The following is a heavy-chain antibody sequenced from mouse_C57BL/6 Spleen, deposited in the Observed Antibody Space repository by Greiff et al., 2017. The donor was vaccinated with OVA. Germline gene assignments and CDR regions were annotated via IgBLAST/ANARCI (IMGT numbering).Heavy chain of an antibody. V-gene: IGHV1-42*01. Sequence: VQLQQSGPELVKPGASVKISCKASGYSFTGYYMNWVKQSPEKSLEWIGEINPSTGGTTYNQKLKAKATLTVDKSSSTAYMQLKSLTSEDSAVYYCARDWPNFDYWGQGTTLTVSS. CDR2: INPSTGGT. CDR1: GYSFTGYY. CDR3: ARDWPNFDY. J-gene: IGHJ2*01. D-gene: IGHD4-1*01.